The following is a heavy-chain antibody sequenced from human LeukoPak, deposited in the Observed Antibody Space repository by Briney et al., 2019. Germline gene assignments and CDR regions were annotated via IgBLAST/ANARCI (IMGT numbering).Heavy chain of an antibody. J-gene: IGHJ4*02. Sequence: SETLSLTCTVSGGSISSYYWSWIRQPPGKGLEWIGYIYYSGSTNYNPSLKSRVTISVDTSKNQFSLKLSSVTAADTAVYYCARDHAQGFYYFDYWGQGTLVTVSS. CDR3: ARDHAQGFYYFDY. V-gene: IGHV4-59*01. CDR1: GGSISSYY. CDR2: IYYSGST.